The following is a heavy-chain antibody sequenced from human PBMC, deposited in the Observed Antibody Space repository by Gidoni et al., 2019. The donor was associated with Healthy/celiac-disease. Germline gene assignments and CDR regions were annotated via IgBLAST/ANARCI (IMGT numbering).Heavy chain of an antibody. J-gene: IGHJ4*02. D-gene: IGHD3-3*02. CDR3: ARDLRSSGTHLWD. CDR1: GFTFSSYA. Sequence: QVQLVESGGGVVQPGRSRRRSCAASGFTFSSYAMHWVRQAPGKGLGWGAVLSYDGSNKYYADSVKGRFTISRDNSKNTLYLQMNSLRAEDTAVYYCARDLRSSGTHLWDWGQGTLVTVSS. V-gene: IGHV3-30-3*01. CDR2: LSYDGSNK.